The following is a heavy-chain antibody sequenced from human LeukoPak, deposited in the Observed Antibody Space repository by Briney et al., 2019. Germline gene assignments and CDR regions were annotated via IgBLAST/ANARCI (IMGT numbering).Heavy chain of an antibody. J-gene: IGHJ4*02. CDR2: IIRRAYGGAA. CDR3: SRNGLVDFDY. CDR1: GFAFDDFA. V-gene: IGHV3-49*04. Sequence: GGSLRLSCTTSGFAFDDFAMSWVRQPAEKGLEWVGFIIRRAYGGAAEYAASVKGRFIISRDDSKGIAYLQMNSLKTEDTAVYYCSRNGLVDFDYWGQGSRVIVSP.